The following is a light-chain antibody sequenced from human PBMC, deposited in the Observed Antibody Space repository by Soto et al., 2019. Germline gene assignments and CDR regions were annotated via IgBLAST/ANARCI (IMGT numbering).Light chain of an antibody. CDR1: QPVDPW. CDR3: QQYYSRET. Sequence: DIHMTQSPSTVSASVGDRVTITYRASQPVDPWLAWHQQKPGKAPRVLIYKTSDLENGVPSRFSGSRSGTDYTLTISGVQPDDFATYYCQQYYSRETFCQGTRVEV. V-gene: IGKV1-5*03. J-gene: IGKJ1*01. CDR2: KTS.